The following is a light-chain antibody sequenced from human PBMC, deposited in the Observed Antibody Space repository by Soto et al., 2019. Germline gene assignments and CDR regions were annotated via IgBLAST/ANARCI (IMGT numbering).Light chain of an antibody. CDR2: EVR. CDR3: SSFASTASLI. CDR1: NTDIGGYSY. V-gene: IGLV2-14*01. Sequence: QSALTQPASVSGSPGQSITISCTGPNTDIGGYSYVSWYQQHPGKAPKLLIYEVRHRPSGVSNRFSGSKFGNTASLTISGLQAEDEADYYCSSFASTASLIFGGGTQLTVL. J-gene: IGLJ2*01.